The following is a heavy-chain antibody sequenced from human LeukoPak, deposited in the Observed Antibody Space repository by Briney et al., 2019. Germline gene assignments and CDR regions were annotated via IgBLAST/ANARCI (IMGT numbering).Heavy chain of an antibody. CDR3: ARASPNYSGYER. V-gene: IGHV1-2*02. J-gene: IGHJ4*02. Sequence: ASVKVSCKASGYTFTSYYMHWVRQALGQGLEWMGWINPNSGGTNYAQKFQGRVTMTRDTSISTAYMELSRLRSDDTAVYYCARASPNYSGYERWGQGTLVTVSS. CDR1: GYTFTSYY. D-gene: IGHD5-12*01. CDR2: INPNSGGT.